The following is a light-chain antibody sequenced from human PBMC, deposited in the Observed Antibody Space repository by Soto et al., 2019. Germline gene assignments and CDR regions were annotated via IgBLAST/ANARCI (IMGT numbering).Light chain of an antibody. J-gene: IGKJ4*01. CDR3: QQSYSTPLT. Sequence: DIQMTQSPSSLSASVGDRVTITCRASQSISSYLNWYQQKPGKAPKLLIYDASSLQSGVPSRFSGSGSGTDFTLTISSMQPEDFATYYCQQSYSTPLTFGGGTKLEIK. V-gene: IGKV1-39*01. CDR2: DAS. CDR1: QSISSY.